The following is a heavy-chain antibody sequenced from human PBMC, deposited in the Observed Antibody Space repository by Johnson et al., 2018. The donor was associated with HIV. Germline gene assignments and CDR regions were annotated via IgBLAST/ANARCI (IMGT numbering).Heavy chain of an antibody. V-gene: IGHV3-20*04. CDR3: ARLSPDRGAFDI. J-gene: IGHJ3*02. D-gene: IGHD3-10*01. Sequence: VQLVESGGGVVRPGGSLRLSCAASGFTFDDYGMSWVRQAPGKGLEWVSGVKWNGGSTGYADSVEGRVTISRDNAKNSLYLQMNSLRSEDTALYYCARLSPDRGAFDIWGQGTMVTVSS. CDR1: GFTFDDYG. CDR2: VKWNGGST.